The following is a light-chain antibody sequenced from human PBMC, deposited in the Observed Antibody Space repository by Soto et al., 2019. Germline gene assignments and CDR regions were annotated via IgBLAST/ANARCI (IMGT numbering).Light chain of an antibody. CDR2: GAS. Sequence: EIVLTQSPGTLSLSPGARSTLSRRARQSVSNNYLAWYQQKPGQAPRLLIYGASSRATGVPDRFSGGGSGTDFTLTISRLEPEDLAVYYCQNFVNSLTWTVGKGTKVDIK. CDR3: QNFVNSLTWT. J-gene: IGKJ1*01. CDR1: QSVSNNY. V-gene: IGKV3-20*01.